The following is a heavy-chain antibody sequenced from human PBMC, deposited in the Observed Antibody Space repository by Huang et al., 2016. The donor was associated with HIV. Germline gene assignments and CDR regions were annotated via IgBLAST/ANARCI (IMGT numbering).Heavy chain of an antibody. CDR1: GFSSSSYW. V-gene: IGHV3-74*01. Sequence: EVQLVESGGGLVQPGGSLRLSCAASGFSSSSYWMHWVRQAPGKGLGWVARMNSEGSSTSYADSVKGRVTISRDNAKNTLYLQMNSLRAEDTAVYYCARDPRIQSWLNFFDYWGQGTLVSVSS. J-gene: IGHJ4*02. CDR2: MNSEGSST. CDR3: ARDPRIQSWLNFFDY. D-gene: IGHD3-22*01.